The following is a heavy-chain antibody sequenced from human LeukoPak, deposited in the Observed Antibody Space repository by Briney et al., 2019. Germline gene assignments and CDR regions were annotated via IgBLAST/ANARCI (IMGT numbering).Heavy chain of an antibody. CDR3: AKWRYSYGPGYFDY. CDR2: ISGSGGST. V-gene: IGHV3-23*01. CDR1: GFTFSRYA. Sequence: LAGGSLRLSWAASGFTFSRYAISWVRQAPGKGLQLVSAISGSGGSTYYADSVKGRFTISRDNSKNTLYLQMNSLRAEDTAVYYCAKWRYSYGPGYFDYWGQGTLVTVSS. D-gene: IGHD5-18*01. J-gene: IGHJ4*02.